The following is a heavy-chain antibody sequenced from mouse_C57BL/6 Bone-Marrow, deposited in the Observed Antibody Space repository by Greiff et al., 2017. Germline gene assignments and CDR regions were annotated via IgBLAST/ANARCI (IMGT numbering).Heavy chain of an antibody. V-gene: IGHV1-81*01. CDR1: GYTFTSYG. J-gene: IGHJ3*01. Sequence: QVQLQQSGAELARPGASVKLSCKASGYTFTSYGISWVKQRTGQGLEWIGEIYPRSGNTYYNEKFKGKATLTADKSSSTAYMELRSLTSEDAAVYFCARSGLRGFAYWGQGTLVTVSA. CDR2: IYPRSGNT. D-gene: IGHD1-1*01. CDR3: ARSGLRGFAY.